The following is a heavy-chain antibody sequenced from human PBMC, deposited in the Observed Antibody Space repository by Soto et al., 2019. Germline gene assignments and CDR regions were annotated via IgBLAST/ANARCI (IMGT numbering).Heavy chain of an antibody. CDR3: AKYEDWEPCYGMCV. V-gene: IGHV3-23*01. D-gene: IGHD1-26*01. CDR1: GFTFSTYA. Sequence: PGWSMRLSWAASGFTFSTYAMSWVRQAPGKGLEWVSAISRDAYDIYYADSVKGRFTISRDNSKHMLYLQMNSLRAEDTAVYYCAKYEDWEPCYGMCVWGQGTTVTVFS. J-gene: IGHJ6*02. CDR2: ISRDAYDI.